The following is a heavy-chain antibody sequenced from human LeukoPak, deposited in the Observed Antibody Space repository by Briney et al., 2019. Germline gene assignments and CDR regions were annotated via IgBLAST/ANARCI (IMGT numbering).Heavy chain of an antibody. CDR2: IIPIFGTA. D-gene: IGHD5-18*01. CDR1: GGTFSSYA. Sequence: SVKVSCKASGGTFSSYAISRVRQAPGQGLEWMGGIIPIFGTANYAQKFQGRVTITADESTSTAYVELSSLRSEDTAVYYCARTSPGYSYGDYFDYWGQGTLVTVSS. V-gene: IGHV1-69*01. CDR3: ARTSPGYSYGDYFDY. J-gene: IGHJ4*02.